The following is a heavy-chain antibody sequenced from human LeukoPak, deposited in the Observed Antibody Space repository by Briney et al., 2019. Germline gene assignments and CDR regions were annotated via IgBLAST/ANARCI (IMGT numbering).Heavy chain of an antibody. V-gene: IGHV3-23*01. J-gene: IGHJ4*02. CDR2: ISSSGGST. Sequence: WGSLRLSCAASGFTFSSNAMSWVRQAPGQGLEWVSTISSSGGSTYYADSVKGRFTISRDNSKNTLYLQMNSLRAEDTAVCYCAKDRGIDFWSGHDRYFDYWGQGTLVTVSS. CDR1: GFTFSSNA. D-gene: IGHD3-3*01. CDR3: AKDRGIDFWSGHDRYFDY.